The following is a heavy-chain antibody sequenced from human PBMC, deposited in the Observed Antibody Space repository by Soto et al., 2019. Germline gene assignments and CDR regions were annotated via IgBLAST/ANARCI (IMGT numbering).Heavy chain of an antibody. Sequence: SGPTLVNPTQTLTLTCTFSGFSLSTSGMCVSWIRQPPGKALEWLARIHWDDDKYYSTSLKTRLTISKDTSKNQVVLTMTNMDPVDTATYYCARTGVPYSGYDYPYFDYWGQGTLVTVSS. D-gene: IGHD5-12*01. V-gene: IGHV2-70*11. CDR2: IHWDDDK. J-gene: IGHJ4*02. CDR1: GFSLSTSGMC. CDR3: ARTGVPYSGYDYPYFDY.